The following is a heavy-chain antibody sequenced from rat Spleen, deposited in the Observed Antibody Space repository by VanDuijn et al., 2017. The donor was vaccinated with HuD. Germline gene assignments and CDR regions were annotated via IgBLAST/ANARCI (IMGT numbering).Heavy chain of an antibody. CDR1: GLSLTSSG. CDR3: ARHEVAPFDY. Sequence: QVQLKESGPGLLQPSETLSLTCTVSGLSLTSSGVGWVRQPLGKGLMWMGSIWANGNTIYNSAVQSRLSISRDTSKSQVFFKMNSLKPEDTGTYYCARHEVAPFDYWGQGVMVTVSS. CDR2: IWANGNT. V-gene: IGHV2-72*01. D-gene: IGHD1-8*01. J-gene: IGHJ2*01.